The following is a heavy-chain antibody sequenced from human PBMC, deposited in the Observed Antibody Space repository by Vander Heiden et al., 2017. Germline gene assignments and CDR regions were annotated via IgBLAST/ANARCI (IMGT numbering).Heavy chain of an antibody. V-gene: IGHV3-30-3*01. Sequence: QVQLVESGGGVVQPGRSLRLSCAASGFTFSSYAMHWVRQAPGKGLEWVAVISYDGSNKYYADSVKGRFTISRDNAKNTLYLQMNSRRAEDTAVYYCARDDYWGQGTLVTVSS. CDR2: ISYDGSNK. CDR3: ARDDY. CDR1: GFTFSSYA. J-gene: IGHJ4*02.